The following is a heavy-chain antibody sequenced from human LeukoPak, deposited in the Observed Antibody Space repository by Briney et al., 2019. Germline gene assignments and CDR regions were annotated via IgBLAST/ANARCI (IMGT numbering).Heavy chain of an antibody. D-gene: IGHD7-27*01. J-gene: IGHJ4*02. V-gene: IGHV4-31*03. CDR1: GGSVSSGFYY. CDR2: IYESGTT. CDR3: ARVGNGNFDY. Sequence: PSQTLSLTCTVTGGSVSSGFYYWSWIRQHPGKGLEWIGYIYESGTTYYNPSLKSRVTISVDTSKDHFSLNLSSVTAADTALYYCARVGNGNFDYWGQGTLVTVSS.